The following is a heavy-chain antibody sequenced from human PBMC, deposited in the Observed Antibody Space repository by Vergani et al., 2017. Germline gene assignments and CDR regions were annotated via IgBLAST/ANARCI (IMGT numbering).Heavy chain of an antibody. CDR3: ARGPAYCSGGSCYTY. V-gene: IGHV1-69*04. CDR2: IIPILGIA. Sequence: QVQLVQSGAEVKKPGSSVKVSCKASGGTFSSYAIRWVRQAPGQGLEWMGRIIPILGIANYAQKFPGRVTITADKSTSTAYMELSSLRSEDTAVYYCARGPAYCSGGSCYTYWGQGTLVTVSS. CDR1: GGTFSSYA. D-gene: IGHD2-15*01. J-gene: IGHJ4*02.